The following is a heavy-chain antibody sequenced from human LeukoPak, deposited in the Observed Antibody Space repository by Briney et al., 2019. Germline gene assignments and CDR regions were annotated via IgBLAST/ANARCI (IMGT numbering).Heavy chain of an antibody. J-gene: IGHJ3*02. CDR3: TTDTAVAIPYGAFDI. CDR1: GFTFSNAW. CDR2: IKSKTDGGTT. V-gene: IGHV3-15*01. Sequence: GGSLRLSCAASGFTFSNAWMSWVRQAPGKGLEWVGRIKSKTDGGTTDYAAPVKGRFTISRDDSKNTLYLQMNSLKTEDTAVYYCTTDTAVAIPYGAFDIWGQGTMVTVSS. D-gene: IGHD6-19*01.